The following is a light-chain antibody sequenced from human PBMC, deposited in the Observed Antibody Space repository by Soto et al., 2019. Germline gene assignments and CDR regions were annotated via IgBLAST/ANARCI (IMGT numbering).Light chain of an antibody. CDR2: DVS. V-gene: IGLV2-14*03. CDR3: SSSTRSSTRV. Sequence: QYALTQPASVSGSPGQSITISCTGTSSDVGAYNSVSWYQQHPGKAPRLMIYDVSNRPSGVSNRFSGSKSGNTASLTISGLQAEDEADYYCSSSTRSSTRVFGGGTKLTVL. J-gene: IGLJ2*01. CDR1: SSDVGAYNS.